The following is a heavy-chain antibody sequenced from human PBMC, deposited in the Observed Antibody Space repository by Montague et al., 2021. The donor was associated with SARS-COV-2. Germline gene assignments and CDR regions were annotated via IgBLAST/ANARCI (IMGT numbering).Heavy chain of an antibody. Sequence: SLRLSCSASGFTVSSNYMSWVRQAPGKGLERVSVIYSGGSTYYADSVKGRFTISRDNSKNTLYLQMNSLRAEDTAVYYCARDAGGNFPTSFDYWGQGTTVTVSS. J-gene: IGHJ4*03. D-gene: IGHD4-23*01. V-gene: IGHV3-53*01. CDR1: GFTVSSNY. CDR3: ARDAGGNFPTSFDY. CDR2: IYSGGST.